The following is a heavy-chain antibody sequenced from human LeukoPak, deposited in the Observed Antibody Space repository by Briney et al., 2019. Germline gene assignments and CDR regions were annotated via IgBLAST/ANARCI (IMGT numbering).Heavy chain of an antibody. J-gene: IGHJ4*02. D-gene: IGHD3-9*01. CDR1: GGAISSGGYY. Sequence: SQTLSLTGTVSGGAISSGGYYWSWIRQHPGKGLEWIGYIYYSGSTYYNPSLKSRVTISVDTSKNQFSLKLSSVTAADTAVYYCARDRHDILTGYYRYFDYWGQGTLVTVSS. CDR3: ARDRHDILTGYYRYFDY. CDR2: IYYSGST. V-gene: IGHV4-31*03.